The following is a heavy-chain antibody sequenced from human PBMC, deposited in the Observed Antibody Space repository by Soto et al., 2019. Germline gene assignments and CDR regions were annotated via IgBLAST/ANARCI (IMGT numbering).Heavy chain of an antibody. D-gene: IGHD6-13*01. Sequence: PGGSLRLSCAASGFTFSDYYMSWIRQAPGKGLEWVSYISSSSSYTNYADSVKGRFTISRDNAKNSLYLQMNSLRAEDTAVYYCARDRGSSSWYKGRDYYGMDVWGQGTTVTVSS. CDR1: GFTFSDYY. CDR3: ARDRGSSSWYKGRDYYGMDV. V-gene: IGHV3-11*06. J-gene: IGHJ6*02. CDR2: ISSSSSYT.